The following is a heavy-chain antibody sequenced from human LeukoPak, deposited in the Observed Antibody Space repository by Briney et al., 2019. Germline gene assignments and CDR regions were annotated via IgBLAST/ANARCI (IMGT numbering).Heavy chain of an antibody. CDR2: IWYDGSNK. CDR1: GFTFSSYG. V-gene: IGHV3-33*01. Sequence: GGSLRLSCAASGFTFSSYGMHWVRQAPGKGLEWVAVIWYDGSNKYYADSVKGRFTISRDNSKNTLYLQMNSLRAEDTAVYYCARDLGYDSSGFDYWGQGTLVTVSS. CDR3: ARDLGYDSSGFDY. D-gene: IGHD3-22*01. J-gene: IGHJ4*02.